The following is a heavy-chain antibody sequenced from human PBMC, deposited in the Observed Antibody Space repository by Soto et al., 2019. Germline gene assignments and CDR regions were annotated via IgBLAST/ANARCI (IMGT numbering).Heavy chain of an antibody. Sequence: QVQLVQSGAEVKKPGASVKVSCKASGYTFTSYGISWVRQAPGQGLEWMGWISAYNGNTNYAQKLQGRVTMTTDTSTSTAYMELRSLRSDDTAVYYCARGGLEWELLFPNYLYGMDVWGQGTTVTVSS. CDR3: ARGGLEWELLFPNYLYGMDV. CDR1: GYTFTSYG. D-gene: IGHD1-26*01. V-gene: IGHV1-18*04. CDR2: ISAYNGNT. J-gene: IGHJ6*02.